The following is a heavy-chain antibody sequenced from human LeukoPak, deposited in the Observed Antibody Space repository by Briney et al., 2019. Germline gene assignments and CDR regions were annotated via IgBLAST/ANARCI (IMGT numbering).Heavy chain of an antibody. V-gene: IGHV3-11*04. J-gene: IGHJ3*02. Sequence: GGSLRLSCAASGVSFSDYYMSWIRQAPGKGLEWLSYISSSSSTIYYADSVKGRFTISRDNAKNSLYLQMNSLRAEDTAVYYCARDRDSSSWYGNAFDIWGQGTMVTVSS. CDR3: ARDRDSSSWYGNAFDI. CDR2: ISSSSSTI. CDR1: GVSFSDYY. D-gene: IGHD6-13*01.